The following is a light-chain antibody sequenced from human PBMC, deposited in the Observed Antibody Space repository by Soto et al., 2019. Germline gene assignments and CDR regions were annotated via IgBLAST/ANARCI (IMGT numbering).Light chain of an antibody. J-gene: IGKJ2*01. Sequence: IQLTQSPSSLSASVGDRVTITCRASQYISSYLAWYQQKPGKAPKLLIYTTSTLQSGVPLRFSGSGSGTDFTLTISSLQPEDFATYYCQQLNSYPRTFGQGTKLEIK. V-gene: IGKV1-9*01. CDR2: TTS. CDR1: QYISSY. CDR3: QQLNSYPRT.